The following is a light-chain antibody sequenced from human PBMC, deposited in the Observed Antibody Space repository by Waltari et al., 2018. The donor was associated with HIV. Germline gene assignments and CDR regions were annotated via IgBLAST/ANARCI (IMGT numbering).Light chain of an antibody. Sequence: VTISCSGSSSNIGNNSVSWYQQVPGTAPKLLIYDNNKRPSGIPDRFSGSKSGTSATLGVTGLQTGDEADYYCGTWDSSLSTSFFGGGTKLTVL. V-gene: IGLV1-51*01. CDR2: DNN. CDR1: SSNIGNNS. CDR3: GTWDSSLSTSF. J-gene: IGLJ2*01.